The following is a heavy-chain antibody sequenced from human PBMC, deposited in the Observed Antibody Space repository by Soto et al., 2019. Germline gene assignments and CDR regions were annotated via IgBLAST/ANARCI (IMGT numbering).Heavy chain of an antibody. Sequence: XETLCVTCTVSSGSRNSFYWSWIRQPAGKGLEWIGRIHSSGTTNYNPSLKSRVTMSVDTSRNQFSLKLTSVTAADTAVYYCARDRIIGTSYSDYWGQGVLVTVSS. J-gene: IGHJ4*02. CDR2: IHSSGTT. D-gene: IGHD1-7*01. CDR3: ARDRIIGTSYSDY. V-gene: IGHV4-4*07. CDR1: SGSRNSFY.